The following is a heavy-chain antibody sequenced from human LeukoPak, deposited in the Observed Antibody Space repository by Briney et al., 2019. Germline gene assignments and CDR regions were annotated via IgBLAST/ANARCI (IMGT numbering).Heavy chain of an antibody. V-gene: IGHV4-4*07. CDR2: IYGSGGT. D-gene: IGHD3/OR15-3a*01. J-gene: IGHJ3*01. CDR1: GGAIRNFY. CDR3: ARNRTSYYGEIPFDV. Sequence: SETLSLTCTVSGGAIRNFYWSWIRQSAGKGLEWIGQIYGSGGTNYNPSLKSRVTMSADKSKNQISLRLTSVTAADTAVYYCARNRTSYYGEIPFDVWGQGTMVTVSS.